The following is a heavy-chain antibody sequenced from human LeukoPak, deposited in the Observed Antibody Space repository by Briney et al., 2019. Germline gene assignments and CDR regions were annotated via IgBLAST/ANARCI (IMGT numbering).Heavy chain of an antibody. V-gene: IGHV3-48*03. Sequence: AGSLRLSCAASGFTFSSYEMNWVRQAPGKGLEWVSYISSSGSTIYYADSVKGRFTISRDNAKNSLYLQMNSLRAEDTAVYYCARDDADVDTYTFDYWGQGTLVTVSS. CDR3: ARDDADVDTYTFDY. D-gene: IGHD5-18*01. CDR1: GFTFSSYE. J-gene: IGHJ4*02. CDR2: ISSSGSTI.